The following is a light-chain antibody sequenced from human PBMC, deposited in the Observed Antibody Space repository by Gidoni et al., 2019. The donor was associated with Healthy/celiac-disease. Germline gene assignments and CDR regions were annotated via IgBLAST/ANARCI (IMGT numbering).Light chain of an antibody. CDR1: QSISSW. CDR2: DAS. J-gene: IGKJ1*01. Sequence: DIQMTQSPSTLSASVGDRVTITCRASQSISSWLAWYQQKPGKAPQLLIYDASSLESGVPSRFSGSGSGTEFPLPLSSLQPYYFATYSCQQYNSYPCTFGQGTKVEIK. V-gene: IGKV1-5*01. CDR3: QQYNSYPCT.